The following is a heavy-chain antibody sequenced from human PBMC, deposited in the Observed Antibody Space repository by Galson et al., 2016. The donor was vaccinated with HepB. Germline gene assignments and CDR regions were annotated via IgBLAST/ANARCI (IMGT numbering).Heavy chain of an antibody. CDR1: GDSISSGGYF. V-gene: IGHV4-31*03. CDR3: ARVDTALIIGIAWFAP. Sequence: TLSLTCTVSGDSISSGGYFWTWIRQHPGKALEWIGNIYFSGRSTYNPSLKSRVTMSVDSSKNQFSLKLRSVSAADPAVYYCARVDTALIIGIAWFAPWGQGTLVTVSS. J-gene: IGHJ5*02. D-gene: IGHD5-18*01. CDR2: IYFSGRS.